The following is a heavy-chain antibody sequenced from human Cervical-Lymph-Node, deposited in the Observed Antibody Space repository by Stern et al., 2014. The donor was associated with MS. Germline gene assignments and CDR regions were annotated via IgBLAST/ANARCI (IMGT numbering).Heavy chain of an antibody. CDR2: IHVAASDA. CDR3: ARGIRAFDS. J-gene: IGHJ5*01. V-gene: IGHV5-51*01. Sequence: VQLVQSGAEVKKPGESLKISCKGSGYTFSSSWIVWVRQMPGKGLESMGIIHVAASDARSTPSFQGQVTFSVDKSINTAYLQWNSLKASDTAIYYCARGIRAFDSWGQGTLVTVSS. CDR1: GYTFSSSW.